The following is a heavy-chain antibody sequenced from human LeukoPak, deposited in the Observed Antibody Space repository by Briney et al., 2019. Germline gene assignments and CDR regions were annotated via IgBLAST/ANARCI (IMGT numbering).Heavy chain of an antibody. D-gene: IGHD6-13*01. CDR1: GFTFGNYA. Sequence: NPGGSLRRSCAASGFTFGNYAMSWVRQGPGKGLEWVSTISGSGGSTYYADSVKGRFTISRDNSKNTLFLQMNSLRADDTAVYFCAKDQKSIAATGYDYWGQGTLVTVSS. CDR3: AKDQKSIAATGYDY. CDR2: ISGSGGST. V-gene: IGHV3-23*01. J-gene: IGHJ4*02.